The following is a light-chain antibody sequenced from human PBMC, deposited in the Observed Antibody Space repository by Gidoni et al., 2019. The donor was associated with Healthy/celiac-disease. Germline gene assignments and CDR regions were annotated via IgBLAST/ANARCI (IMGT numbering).Light chain of an antibody. CDR2: VNS. J-gene: IGLJ3*02. V-gene: IGLV1-40*01. Sequence: QSVLTQPPSLSRAPGPRVTISCTGSSSNIGAGYDVHWYQQVPGTAPKILMNVNSNRPSGVPDRFSGSKSGTSASLDITGLQADDEAEYYCQSYDSSLSGLVFGGGTKLTVL. CDR3: QSYDSSLSGLV. CDR1: SSNIGAGYD.